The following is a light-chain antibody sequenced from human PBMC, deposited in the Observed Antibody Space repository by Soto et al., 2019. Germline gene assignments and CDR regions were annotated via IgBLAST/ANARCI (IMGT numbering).Light chain of an antibody. CDR3: QTWGTGSAIVV. Sequence: QSVLTQSPSASASLGASVKLTCTLSSGHSNYAIAWHQQHPEKGPRYLMKVNSGGSHIKGDGIPDRFSGSSSGAERYLFISSLQSEDEADYYCQTWGTGSAIVVFGGGTQLTVL. CDR1: SGHSNYA. CDR2: VNSGGSH. V-gene: IGLV4-69*01. J-gene: IGLJ7*01.